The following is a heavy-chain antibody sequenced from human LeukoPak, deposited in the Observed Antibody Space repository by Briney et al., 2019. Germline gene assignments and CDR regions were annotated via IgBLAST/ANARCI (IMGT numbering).Heavy chain of an antibody. Sequence: SETLSVTCTVCGVSISSSNSYWGWIRQPPGKGLEWIGSIYYTGNTYYNASLKSRVTISIATSKNQFSLSLTAVTAARTAVYYCARDLPQDGYNQRVAFDIWGQGTMVTVSS. CDR3: ARDLPQDGYNQRVAFDI. D-gene: IGHD5-24*01. V-gene: IGHV4-39*02. CDR1: GVSISSSNSY. J-gene: IGHJ3*02. CDR2: IYYTGNT.